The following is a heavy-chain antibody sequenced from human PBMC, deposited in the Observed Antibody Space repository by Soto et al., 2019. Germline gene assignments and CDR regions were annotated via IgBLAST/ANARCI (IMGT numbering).Heavy chain of an antibody. Sequence: GGSLRLSCAVSGFNFSNYAMSYVRQAPGKGLEWVSAIANDGSSKYYADSVKGRFTISRDNSKNTLYLQMNSLRAEDTAVYYCAKDLKQGLFDYGMDVWGQGTTVTVSS. CDR2: IANDGSSK. J-gene: IGHJ6*02. D-gene: IGHD6-19*01. CDR1: GFNFSNYA. V-gene: IGHV3-30*18. CDR3: AKDLKQGLFDYGMDV.